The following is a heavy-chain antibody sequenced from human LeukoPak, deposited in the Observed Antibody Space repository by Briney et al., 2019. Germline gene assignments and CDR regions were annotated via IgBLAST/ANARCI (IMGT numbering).Heavy chain of an antibody. D-gene: IGHD4-17*01. CDR3: ARAYTGTWFDP. CDR2: IYYSGST. CDR1: GGSVSSGSYY. V-gene: IGHV4-61*01. J-gene: IGHJ5*02. Sequence: SETLSLTCTVSGGSVSSGSYYWSWIRQPPGKGLEWIGYIYYSGSTNYNPSLKSRVIMSVDTSKNQFSLKLTSVTAADTAVYYCARAYTGTWFDPWGQGTLVTVSS.